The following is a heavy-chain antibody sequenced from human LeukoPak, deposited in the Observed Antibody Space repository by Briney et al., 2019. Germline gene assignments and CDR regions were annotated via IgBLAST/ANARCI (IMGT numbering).Heavy chain of an antibody. V-gene: IGHV1-2*06. CDR1: GYTFTGYY. CDR3: ARDLGIAAAPRIFP. J-gene: IGHJ5*02. D-gene: IGHD6-13*01. CDR2: INPNSGGT. Sequence: GASVKVSCKASGYTFTGYYMHWVRQAPGQGLEWMGRINPNSGGTNYAQKFQGRVTLTRDTTISTAYMELSRLRSDDTAVYYCARDLGIAAAPRIFPWGQGTLVTVS.